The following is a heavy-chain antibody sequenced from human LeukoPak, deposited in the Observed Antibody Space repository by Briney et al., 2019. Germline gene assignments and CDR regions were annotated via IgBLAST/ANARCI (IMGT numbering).Heavy chain of an antibody. J-gene: IGHJ4*02. Sequence: PGGSLRLSCAASGFTFSSYGMHWVRLAPGKGLEWMSVISYDGSNKYYADSVKGRFTISRDNSKNTLHLQLNSLRAEDTAVYYCAKDRQYYYGSGSYFGYWGQGTLVTVSS. V-gene: IGHV3-30*18. D-gene: IGHD3-10*01. CDR3: AKDRQYYYGSGSYFGY. CDR2: ISYDGSNK. CDR1: GFTFSSYG.